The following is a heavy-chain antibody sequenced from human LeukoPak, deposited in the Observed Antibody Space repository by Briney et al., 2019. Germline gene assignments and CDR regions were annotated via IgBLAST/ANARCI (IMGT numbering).Heavy chain of an antibody. V-gene: IGHV1-8*01. CDR3: ARVHDWSPNWFDP. J-gene: IGHJ5*02. CDR2: MNPNSGNT. D-gene: IGHD3-9*01. Sequence: GASVKVSCKASGYTFTSYDINWVRQATGQGLEWMGWMNPNSGNTGYAQKFQGRVTMTRNTSISTAYMELSSLRSEDTAVYYCARVHDWSPNWFDPWGQGTLVTVSS. CDR1: GYTFTSYD.